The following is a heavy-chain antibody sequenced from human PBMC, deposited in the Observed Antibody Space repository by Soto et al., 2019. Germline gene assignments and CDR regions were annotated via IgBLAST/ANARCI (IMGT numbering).Heavy chain of an antibody. V-gene: IGHV1-69*01. J-gene: IGHJ4*02. CDR2: IIPIFETA. CDR1: GDSFSSYA. Sequence: QVQLVQSGAELKKPGSSVRVSCKISGDSFSSYAISWVRQAPGEGLEWVGGIIPIFETANYAQKFQGRVTITAVESTTTAYTEVTRLRPEDTAIFYCAASDSSSWQHDYWGQGTLITVSS. D-gene: IGHD6-13*01. CDR3: AASDSSSWQHDY.